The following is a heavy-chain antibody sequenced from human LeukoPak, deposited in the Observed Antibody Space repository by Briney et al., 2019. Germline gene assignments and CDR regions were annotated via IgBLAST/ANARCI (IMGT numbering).Heavy chain of an antibody. J-gene: IGHJ4*02. CDR1: GFTFSSYA. Sequence: GGSLRLSCAASGFTFSSYAMSWVRQAPGKWLEWVSAISGSGGSTYYADSVKGRFTISRDNSKNTLYLQMTSLRAEDTAVYYCARISRGYSGYDTSDYWGQGTLVTVSS. V-gene: IGHV3-23*01. D-gene: IGHD5-12*01. CDR2: ISGSGGST. CDR3: ARISRGYSGYDTSDY.